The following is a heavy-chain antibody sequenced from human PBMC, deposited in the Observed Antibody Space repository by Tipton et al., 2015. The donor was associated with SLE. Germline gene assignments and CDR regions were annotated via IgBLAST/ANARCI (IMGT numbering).Heavy chain of an antibody. CDR2: IRFDSTRK. CDR1: GFNFDDYD. Sequence: SLRLSCAASGFNFDDYDMSWVRQAPGKGLEWVADIRFDSTRKYYADSVEGRLTVSRDNSKNTLYLQINSLRPEDTAVYYCARDPPPYCSSTSCQMIYLDYWGQGTLVTGSS. J-gene: IGHJ4*02. V-gene: IGHV3-33*08. CDR3: ARDPPPYCSSTSCQMIYLDY. D-gene: IGHD2-2*01.